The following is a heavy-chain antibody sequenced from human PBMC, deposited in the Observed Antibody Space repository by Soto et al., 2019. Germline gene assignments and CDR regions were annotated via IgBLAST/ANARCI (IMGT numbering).Heavy chain of an antibody. CDR3: AKNYGITMTGGWFDP. J-gene: IGHJ5*02. D-gene: IGHD3-10*02. Sequence: EVQLLESGGGLVQPGGSLRLSCAASGFTFSSYAMSWVRQAPGKGLEWVSAISGSGGSTYYADSVKGRFTISRDNSKNTLYLQMNSLRAEDTAEYYCAKNYGITMTGGWFDPWGQGTLVTVSS. V-gene: IGHV3-23*01. CDR1: GFTFSSYA. CDR2: ISGSGGST.